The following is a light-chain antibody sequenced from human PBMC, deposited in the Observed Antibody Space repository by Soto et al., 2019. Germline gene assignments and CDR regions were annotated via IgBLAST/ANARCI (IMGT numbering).Light chain of an antibody. V-gene: IGKV3-15*01. J-gene: IGKJ2*01. CDR3: QQYNNCPPYT. CDR1: QSVSAN. Sequence: EIVVTQSPATLSVSPGVGATLSCRASQSVSANLAWYQQKPGQAPRLLIYGASTRATGIPARFSGSGSGTEFTLTINSVQSEDFAVYYCQQYNNCPPYTFGQGTKLEVK. CDR2: GAS.